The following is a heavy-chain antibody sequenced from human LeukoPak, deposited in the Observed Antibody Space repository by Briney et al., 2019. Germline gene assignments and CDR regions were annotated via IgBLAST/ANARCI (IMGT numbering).Heavy chain of an antibody. J-gene: IGHJ4*01. CDR3: ARYSSSSGGAAYYLDY. CDR2: ISGDGSVT. Sequence: PGGSLRLSCTASGFTLRNYWMRWVRQVPGKRLLCVSRISGDGSVTNYADSVQGRFSISRDNAKNILYLQINSLRSEGTAVYYCARYSSSSGGAAYYLDYWGHGTLVTVSS. V-gene: IGHV3-74*01. D-gene: IGHD6-6*01. CDR1: GFTLRNYW.